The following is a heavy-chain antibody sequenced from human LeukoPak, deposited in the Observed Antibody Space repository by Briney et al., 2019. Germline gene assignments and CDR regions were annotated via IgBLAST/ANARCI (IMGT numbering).Heavy chain of an antibody. CDR3: AKEGPPGSYTIFYFDY. D-gene: IGHD3-10*01. CDR2: ISGSGGST. J-gene: IGHJ4*02. V-gene: IGHV3-23*01. Sequence: GGSLRLSCAASGFTFSSYAMSWVRQAPGKGLEWVSAISGSGGSTYYADSVKGRFTISRDNSKNTLYLQMNSLRAEDTAVYYCAKEGPPGSYTIFYFDYWGQGTLVTVSS. CDR1: GFTFSSYA.